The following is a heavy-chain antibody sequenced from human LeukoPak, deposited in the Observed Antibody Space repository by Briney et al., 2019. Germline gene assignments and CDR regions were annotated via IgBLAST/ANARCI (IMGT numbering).Heavy chain of an antibody. CDR3: ARADRDSSLIDY. CDR1: GYTFTGYY. J-gene: IGHJ4*02. D-gene: IGHD2-15*01. Sequence: ASVKVSCKASGYTFTGYYMHWVRQAPGQGLEWMGWINPNSGGTNYAQKFQGRVTMTRDTSISTAYMELSSLRSEDTAVYYCARADRDSSLIDYWGQGTLVTVSS. CDR2: INPNSGGT. V-gene: IGHV1-2*02.